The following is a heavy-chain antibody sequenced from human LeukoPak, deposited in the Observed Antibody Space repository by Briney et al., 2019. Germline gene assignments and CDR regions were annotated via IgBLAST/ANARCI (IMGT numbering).Heavy chain of an antibody. Sequence: SETLSLTCTVSGGSISSYYWSWIRQPPGKGLEWIGYIHSGGSTNYNPSLNNRVTISVDTSKNQFSLKLSSVTAADTAVYYCARERFNDSSAGATWFDPWGQGTLVTVSS. J-gene: IGHJ5*02. CDR2: IHSGGST. D-gene: IGHD3-22*01. CDR3: ARERFNDSSAGATWFDP. CDR1: GGSISSYY. V-gene: IGHV4-59*01.